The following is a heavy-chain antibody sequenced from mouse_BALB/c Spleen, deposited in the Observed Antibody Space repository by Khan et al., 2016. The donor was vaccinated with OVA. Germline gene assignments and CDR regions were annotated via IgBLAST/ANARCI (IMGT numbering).Heavy chain of an antibody. CDR2: IDYSGNT. Sequence: EVQLQESGPSLVKPSQTLSLTCSVTGDSITSGYWNWIRKFPGNKFEYMGYIDYSGNTYYNPSLESRISITRDTSKNHYYLQLNSVTTEDTATYXCVSYDGYCVDYWGQGTTLRGSS. J-gene: IGHJ2*01. V-gene: IGHV3-8*02. D-gene: IGHD1-2*01. CDR1: GDSITSGY. CDR3: VSYDGYCVDY.